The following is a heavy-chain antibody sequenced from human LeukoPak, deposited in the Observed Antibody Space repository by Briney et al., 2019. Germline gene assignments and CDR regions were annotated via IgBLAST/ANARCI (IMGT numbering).Heavy chain of an antibody. D-gene: IGHD6-13*01. Sequence: SETLSLTCTVSGGSISSSSYYWGWIRQPPGKGLEWIGSIYCSGSTYYNPSLKSRVTISVDTSKNQFSLKLSSVTAADTAVYYCARHCGGSIAAAGTGWFDPWGQGTLVTVSS. CDR2: IYCSGST. J-gene: IGHJ5*02. V-gene: IGHV4-39*01. CDR3: ARHCGGSIAAAGTGWFDP. CDR1: GGSISSSSYY.